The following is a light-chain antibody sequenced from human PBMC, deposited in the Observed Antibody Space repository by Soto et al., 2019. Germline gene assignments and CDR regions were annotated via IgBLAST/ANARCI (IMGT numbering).Light chain of an antibody. CDR2: GAS. Sequence: EIVMTQSPVTLSVSPGERATLSCRASRSVSSSLAWYQQKPGQAPRLLIYGASTRATGIPARFTGSGSGTELTLTISSLQSEDFAIYYCQQYDNWPPLTSGGGTKVEIK. CDR3: QQYDNWPPLT. V-gene: IGKV3-15*01. CDR1: RSVSSS. J-gene: IGKJ4*01.